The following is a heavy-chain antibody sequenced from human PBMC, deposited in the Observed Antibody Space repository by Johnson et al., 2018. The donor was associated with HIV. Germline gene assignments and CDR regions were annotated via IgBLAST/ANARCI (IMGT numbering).Heavy chain of an antibody. J-gene: IGHJ3*02. Sequence: FTFDDHGMSWVRQAPGKGLEWVSGINWNDGSTGYADSVKGRFTISRDNAKNSLYLQMNSLRVGDTAVYYCVRGGATSYDAFDIWGQGTMVTVSS. CDR3: VRGGATSYDAFDI. D-gene: IGHD1-26*01. CDR2: INWNDGST. V-gene: IGHV3-20*03. CDR1: FTFDDHG.